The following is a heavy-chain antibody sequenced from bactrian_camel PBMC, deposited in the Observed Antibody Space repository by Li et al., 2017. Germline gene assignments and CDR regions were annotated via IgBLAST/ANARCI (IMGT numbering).Heavy chain of an antibody. J-gene: IGHJ4*01. CDR1: AVFYSRLC. V-gene: IGHV3S6*01. D-gene: IGHD4*01. CDR3: ASGGLYYSAWTTQPRWNY. Sequence: HVQLVESGGGSGQVGGSLTLSCEAPAVFYSRLCIAWFRQSPGTEREGIASIYSGSDRYYVDSVKGRFTISRDNAKNTLYLQMNSLKPEDTGMYYCASGGLYYSAWTTQPRWNYWGQGTQVTVS. CDR2: IYSGSDR.